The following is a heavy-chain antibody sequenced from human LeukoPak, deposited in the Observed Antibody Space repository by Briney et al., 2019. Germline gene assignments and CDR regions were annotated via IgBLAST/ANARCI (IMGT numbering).Heavy chain of an antibody. V-gene: IGHV4-31*03. D-gene: IGHD3-22*01. CDR3: ARVEAYYYDSSGYYVGFFNY. J-gene: IGHJ4*02. CDR1: GGSISSGGYY. Sequence: SETVSLTCTVSGGSISSGGYYWSRIRQPPGKGLEWIGYIYYSGSTYYNPSLKSRVTISVDTSKNQFSLKLSSVTAADTAVYYCARVEAYYYDSSGYYVGFFNYWGRATLVTVSS. CDR2: IYYSGST.